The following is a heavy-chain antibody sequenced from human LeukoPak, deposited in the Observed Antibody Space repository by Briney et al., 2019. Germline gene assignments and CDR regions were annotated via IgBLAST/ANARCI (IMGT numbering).Heavy chain of an antibody. J-gene: IGHJ4*02. CDR1: GFTFSGST. Sequence: PGGSLRLSCAASGFTFSGSTMNWVRQAPGKGLEWVSFISTSSSYIYYADSVKGRFTISRDKSNNTLYLQMNSLRAEDTAVYYCARGPGKASFDYWGQGTLVTVSS. CDR3: ARGPGKASFDY. V-gene: IGHV3-21*04. CDR2: ISTSSSYI. D-gene: IGHD3-10*01.